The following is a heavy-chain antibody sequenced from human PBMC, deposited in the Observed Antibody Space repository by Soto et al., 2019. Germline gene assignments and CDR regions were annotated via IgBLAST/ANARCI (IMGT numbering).Heavy chain of an antibody. Sequence: GGSLRLSCAASGFTFSSYAMSWVRQAPGKGLEWVSAISGSGGSTYYADSVKGRFTISRDNSKNTLYLQMNSLRAEDTAVYYCAKALPPGIAVAAGDKQDYWGQGTLVTVSS. D-gene: IGHD6-19*01. CDR3: AKALPPGIAVAAGDKQDY. CDR2: ISGSGGST. CDR1: GFTFSSYA. J-gene: IGHJ4*02. V-gene: IGHV3-23*01.